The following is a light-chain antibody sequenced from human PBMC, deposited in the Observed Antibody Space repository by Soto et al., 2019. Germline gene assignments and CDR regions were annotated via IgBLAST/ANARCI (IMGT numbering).Light chain of an antibody. Sequence: QSALTQPASVSGSPGQSITISCSGTSSNIGGYNVVSWYQQHPGKAPKVIVYEGIKRPSGVSDRFSGSKSGNTASLTISGLQAEDEADYYCSSYTSSSTRVFGTGTKVTVL. CDR1: SSNIGGYNV. CDR3: SSYTSSSTRV. V-gene: IGLV2-14*02. CDR2: EGI. J-gene: IGLJ1*01.